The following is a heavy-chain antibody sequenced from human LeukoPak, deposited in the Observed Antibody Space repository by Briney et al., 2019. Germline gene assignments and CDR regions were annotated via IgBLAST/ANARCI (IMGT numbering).Heavy chain of an antibody. V-gene: IGHV4-39*07. CDR1: GGSISSSSHY. Sequence: SETLSLTCTVSGGSISSSSHYWCWIRQPPGKGLEWIGSIYYSGSTYYNPSLKSRITISVDTSKNQFSLKLSSVTAADTAVYYCASEPIRYGDHGVDCWGQGTLVTVSS. CDR3: ASEPIRYGDHGVDC. J-gene: IGHJ4*02. CDR2: IYYSGST. D-gene: IGHD4-17*01.